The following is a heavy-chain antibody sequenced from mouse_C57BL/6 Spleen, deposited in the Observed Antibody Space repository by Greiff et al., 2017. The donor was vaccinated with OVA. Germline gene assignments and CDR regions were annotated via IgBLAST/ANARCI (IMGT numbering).Heavy chain of an antibody. D-gene: IGHD1-1*01. CDR3: ARLVTTVRDFDY. CDR2: ISSGSSTI. Sequence: DVHLVESGGGLVKPGGSLKLSCAASGFTFSDYGMHWVRQAPEKGLEWVAYISSGSSTIYYADTVKGRFTISRDNAKNTLFLQMTSLRSEDTAMYYCARLVTTVRDFDYWGQGTTLTVSS. V-gene: IGHV5-17*01. CDR1: GFTFSDYG. J-gene: IGHJ2*01.